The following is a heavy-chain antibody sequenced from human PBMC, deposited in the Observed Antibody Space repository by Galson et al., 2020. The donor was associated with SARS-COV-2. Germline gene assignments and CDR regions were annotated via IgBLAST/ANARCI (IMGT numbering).Heavy chain of an antibody. Sequence: ASVKVSCKASGGTFSSYAISWVRQAPGQGLEWMGGIIPIFGTANYAQKFQGRVTITTGESTSTAYMELSSLRSEDTAVYYCARSGSYRDYYYYYMDVWGKGTTVTVSS. CDR1: GGTFSSYA. J-gene: IGHJ6*03. D-gene: IGHD1-26*01. CDR3: ARSGSYRDYYYYYMDV. CDR2: IIPIFGTA. V-gene: IGHV1-69*05.